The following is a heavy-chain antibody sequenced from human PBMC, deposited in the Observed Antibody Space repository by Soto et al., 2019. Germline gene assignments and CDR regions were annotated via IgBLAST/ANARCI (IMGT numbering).Heavy chain of an antibody. V-gene: IGHV3-30-3*01. Sequence: QVQLVESGGGVVQPGRSLRLSCAASGFTFSSYAMHWVRQAPGKGLEWVAVISYDGSNKYYADSVKGRFTISRDNSKNPLYLKMNSLRAEDKAVEYCARKNGASDWGQGTLVTVSS. J-gene: IGHJ4*02. CDR2: ISYDGSNK. D-gene: IGHD2-8*01. CDR3: ARKNGASD. CDR1: GFTFSSYA.